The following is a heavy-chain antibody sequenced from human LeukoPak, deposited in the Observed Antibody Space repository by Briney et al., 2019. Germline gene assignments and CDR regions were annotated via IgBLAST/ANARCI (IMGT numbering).Heavy chain of an antibody. V-gene: IGHV3-9*01. CDR3: AKLEYSSSKGDY. D-gene: IGHD6-6*01. Sequence: GRSLRLSCAASGFTFDDYAMPWVRQAPGKGLEWVSGISWNSGSIGYADSVKGRFTISRDNSKNTLYLQMNSLRAEDTAVYYCAKLEYSSSKGDYWGQGTLVTVSS. J-gene: IGHJ4*02. CDR1: GFTFDDYA. CDR2: ISWNSGSI.